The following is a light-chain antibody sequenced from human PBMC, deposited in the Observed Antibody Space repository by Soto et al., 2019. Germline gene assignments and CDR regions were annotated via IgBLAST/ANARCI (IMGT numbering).Light chain of an antibody. CDR2: ATF. CDR3: QQSYSTPPHT. V-gene: IGKV1-39*01. Sequence: DIQMTQSPSSLSASVGDRVTITCRASQSIAGYLNWYQHKPEKAPKLLIYATFTLQSGVPSRFSGSGAGTDFTLIISSLQPEDFATYYCQQSYSTPPHTFGQGTKLEIK. J-gene: IGKJ2*01. CDR1: QSIAGY.